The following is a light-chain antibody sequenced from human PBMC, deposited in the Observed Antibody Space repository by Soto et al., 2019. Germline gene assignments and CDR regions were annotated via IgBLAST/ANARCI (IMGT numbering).Light chain of an antibody. Sequence: AIRMTQSPSSMSASTGDGVTITCRASQDIYIYLAWYQQKPGGAPKVLISGASTLQSGVPSRFSGTGSGTEFTLTIRSLQAEDVATYYCQQYYSYPYTFGQGTKLEIK. J-gene: IGKJ2*01. V-gene: IGKV1-8*01. CDR3: QQYYSYPYT. CDR2: GAS. CDR1: QDIYIY.